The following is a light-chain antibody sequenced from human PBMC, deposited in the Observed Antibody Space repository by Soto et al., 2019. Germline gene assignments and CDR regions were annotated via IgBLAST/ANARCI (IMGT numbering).Light chain of an antibody. V-gene: IGLV2-23*01. Sequence: QSALTQPASVSGSPGQSITISCIETTSDFGTKKFFSWYQQQPGKAPKLIIYEGTKRPSGVSSHFSGSKSGNTASLTVSGLQSDDEADYFCCLYTSFFSFFGGGTKLTVL. CDR2: EGT. J-gene: IGLJ2*01. CDR3: CLYTSFFSF. CDR1: TSDFGTKKF.